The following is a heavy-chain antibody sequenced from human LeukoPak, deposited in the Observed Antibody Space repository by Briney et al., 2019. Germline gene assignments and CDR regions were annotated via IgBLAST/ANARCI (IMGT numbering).Heavy chain of an antibody. CDR2: ISYDGSNK. V-gene: IGHV3-33*05. J-gene: IGHJ4*02. CDR1: GFTFRTYG. Sequence: GGSLRLSCATSGFTFRTYGIHWVRQAPGKGLEWVAIISYDGSNKYYGDSVKGRFAISRDNSKNTLYLQMNSLRAEDKAVYYCASTSGWYEPIDYWGQGTLVTVSS. D-gene: IGHD6-19*01. CDR3: ASTSGWYEPIDY.